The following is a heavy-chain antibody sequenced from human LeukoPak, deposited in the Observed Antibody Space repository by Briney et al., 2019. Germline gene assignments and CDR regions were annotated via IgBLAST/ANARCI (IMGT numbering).Heavy chain of an antibody. CDR2: IGTTSGAI. Sequence: GGSLRLSCAASGFTFNAFGMNWVRQAPGKGLEWVSYIGTTSGAIYYADSVKGRFTISRENAKNSLYLQMNSLRAEDTAVYYCARARYQPLSHFDYWGQGILVTVSS. CDR1: GFTFNAFG. J-gene: IGHJ4*02. V-gene: IGHV3-48*04. CDR3: ARARYQPLSHFDY. D-gene: IGHD1-14*01.